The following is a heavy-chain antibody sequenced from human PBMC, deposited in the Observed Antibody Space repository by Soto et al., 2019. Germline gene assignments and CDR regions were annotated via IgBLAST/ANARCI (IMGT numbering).Heavy chain of an antibody. CDR2: ISGYNGNT. CDR1: GYTYTSYG. D-gene: IGHD2-2*01. Sequence: QVQLVQSGAEVKKPGASVKVSCKASGYTYTSYGISWVRQAPGQGLEWMGWISGYNGNTHDAQKLQGRVTMTTDSSTSTAYMELRSLRSDDTAVYYCARDLVVSGPFDYWGQGTLVTVSS. V-gene: IGHV1-18*01. CDR3: ARDLVVSGPFDY. J-gene: IGHJ4*02.